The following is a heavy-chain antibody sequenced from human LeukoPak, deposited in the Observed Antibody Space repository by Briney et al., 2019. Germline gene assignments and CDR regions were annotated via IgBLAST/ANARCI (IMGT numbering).Heavy chain of an antibody. CDR3: ARAPYTSGWYRGDNDY. J-gene: IGHJ4*02. CDR2: NSGSSGTR. CDR1: GFTFSSYS. Sequence: PGGSLRLSCAASGFTFSSYSMNSVRQAPGKGLEWVSYNSGSSGTRYYADSVKGRFTISRDNAKNSLYLQMNSLRAEDTAVYYCARAPYTSGWYRGDNDYWGQGTLVTVSS. V-gene: IGHV3-48*01. D-gene: IGHD6-19*01.